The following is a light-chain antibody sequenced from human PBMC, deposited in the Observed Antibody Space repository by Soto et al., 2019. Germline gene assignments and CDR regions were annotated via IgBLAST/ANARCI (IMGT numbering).Light chain of an antibody. V-gene: IGKV3-20*01. CDR3: QQYATSPSLT. Sequence: EIVLTQSPGTLSLSPGERATLSCRASQSVTSNYLAWYQQKPGQAPRLLIYGASSRATGIPDRFSGSGSGTDFTLTTSRLEPEDFAVYYCQQYATSPSLTFGGGTRVEIK. CDR2: GAS. CDR1: QSVTSNY. J-gene: IGKJ4*01.